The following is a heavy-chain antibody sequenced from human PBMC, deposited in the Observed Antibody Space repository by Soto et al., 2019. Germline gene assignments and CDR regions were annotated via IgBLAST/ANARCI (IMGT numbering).Heavy chain of an antibody. Sequence: QVQLQESGPGLVTPSQTLSLTCTVSGGSISSDNYFWSWIRQHPGKGLEWIGYIDYIGRAYYNPSLKIRVTTSVDTTKNQCSLRLSSVTVADTATYYCAREVNSAAASDAFDIWGQGTVVTVSS. V-gene: IGHV4-31*03. CDR1: GGSISSDNYF. CDR3: AREVNSAAASDAFDI. CDR2: IDYIGRA. J-gene: IGHJ3*02. D-gene: IGHD1-20*01.